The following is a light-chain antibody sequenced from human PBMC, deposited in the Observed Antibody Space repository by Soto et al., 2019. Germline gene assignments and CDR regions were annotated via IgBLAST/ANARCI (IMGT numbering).Light chain of an antibody. J-gene: IGLJ1*01. CDR2: DVS. V-gene: IGLV2-14*03. CDR3: SSYTSTSTYV. CDR1: SSDIGNYNY. Sequence: QSALTQPDSVSGSPGQSVAISCTAASSDIGNYNYVSWYQQRPGKVPKLIIHDVSDRPSGVSDRFSGSKSGNTASLTISGLQAEAEADYYCSSYTSTSTYVFGTGTKLTVL.